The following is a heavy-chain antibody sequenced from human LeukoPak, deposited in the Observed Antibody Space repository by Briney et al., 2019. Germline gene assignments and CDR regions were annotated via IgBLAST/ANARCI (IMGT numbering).Heavy chain of an antibody. J-gene: IGHJ4*02. Sequence: SETLSLTCTVSNDSITSYSWNWIRQPPGKGLEWIGSIYYSGSADYIPSLRNRLTISVDTSKNEFSLKLSSVSAADTAVYYCCASILAAAGYFDYWGQGTLVTVSS. CDR2: IYYSGSA. CDR3: CASILAAAGYFDY. CDR1: NDSITSYS. D-gene: IGHD6-13*01. V-gene: IGHV4-59*01.